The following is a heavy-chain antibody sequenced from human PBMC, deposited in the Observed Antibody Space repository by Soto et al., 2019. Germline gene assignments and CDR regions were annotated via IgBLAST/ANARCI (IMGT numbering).Heavy chain of an antibody. V-gene: IGHV4-30-4*01. D-gene: IGHD2-2*01. J-gene: IGHJ6*02. Sequence: QVQLQESGPGLVKPSQTLSLTCTVSGGSISSADYYWSWIRQHPGKGLEWIGYIYYRGSTYYNPSLKSRLIISVDTSKNQFSLRLSSVTAADTAVYYCARDARARVQVGGYYYYDMDVWGQGTTVTVSS. CDR1: GGSISSADYY. CDR3: ARDARARVQVGGYYYYDMDV. CDR2: IYYRGST.